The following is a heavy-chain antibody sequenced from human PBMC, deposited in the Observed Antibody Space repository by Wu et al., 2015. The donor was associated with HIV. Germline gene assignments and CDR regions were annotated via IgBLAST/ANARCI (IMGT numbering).Heavy chain of an antibody. CDR3: ARPRGFYGDYDAFDI. CDR2: INPNSGGT. V-gene: IGHV1-2*02. CDR1: GYTFTGYY. Sequence: QVQLVQSGAEVKKPGASVKVSCKASGYTFTGYYMHWVRQAPGQGLEWMGWINPNSGGTNYAQKFQGRVTMTRDTSISTAYMELSRLRSDDTAVYYCARPRGFYGDYDAFDIWGQGTMVTVSS. J-gene: IGHJ3*02. D-gene: IGHD4-17*01.